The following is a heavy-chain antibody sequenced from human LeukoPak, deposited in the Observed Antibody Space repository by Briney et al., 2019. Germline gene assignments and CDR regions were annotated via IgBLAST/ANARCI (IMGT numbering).Heavy chain of an antibody. Sequence: GGSLRLSCAASGFTFSSYGMSWVRQAPGKGLEWVSAISGSGGSTYYADSVKGRFTISRDNSKNTLYLQMNSLRAEDTAVYYCATLGVDNGDYDYWGQGTLVTVSS. CDR3: ATLGVDNGDYDY. J-gene: IGHJ4*02. D-gene: IGHD4-17*01. V-gene: IGHV3-23*01. CDR2: ISGSGGST. CDR1: GFTFSSYG.